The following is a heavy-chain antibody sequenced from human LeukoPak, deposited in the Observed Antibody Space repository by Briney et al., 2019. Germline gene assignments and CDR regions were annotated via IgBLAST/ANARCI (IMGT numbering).Heavy chain of an antibody. V-gene: IGHV3-33*08. CDR3: ARDPVTVTTADAFDI. D-gene: IGHD4-17*01. Sequence: GGSLRLSCAASGFTFSSYAMHWVRQAPGKGLEWVAVIWYDGSNKYYADSVKGRFTISRDNSKNTLYLQMNSLRAEDTAVYYCARDPVTVTTADAFDIWGQGTMVTVSS. J-gene: IGHJ3*02. CDR1: GFTFSSYA. CDR2: IWYDGSNK.